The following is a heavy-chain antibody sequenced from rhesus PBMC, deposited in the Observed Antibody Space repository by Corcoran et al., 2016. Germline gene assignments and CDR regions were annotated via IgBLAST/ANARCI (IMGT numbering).Heavy chain of an antibody. CDR1: GGSISHNY. J-gene: IGHJ4*01. D-gene: IGHD6-13*01. CDR2: IDVGSGNT. CDR3: ARVGISAGHQGDL. V-gene: IGHV4-165*02. Sequence: QVQLQESGPGLVKPSETLSLTCAVSGGSISHNYSRNWLRQPPGKGLEWIGKIDVGSGNTYYNPSLKSRVSISRDTSKNQFSLKVSSVTAADTAVFYCARVGISAGHQGDLWGQGLLVTVSA.